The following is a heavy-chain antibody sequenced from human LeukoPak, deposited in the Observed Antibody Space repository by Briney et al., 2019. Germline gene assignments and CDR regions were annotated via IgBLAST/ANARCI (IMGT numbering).Heavy chain of an antibody. Sequence: PSETLSLTCTVSGGSISSYYWSWIRQPPGKGLEWIGYIYYSGSTNYNPSLKSRVTISVDTSKNQFSLKLSSVTAADTAVYYCARDTGSSWYFWFDPWGQGTLVTVS. CDR1: GGSISSYY. CDR3: ARDTGSSWYFWFDP. CDR2: IYYSGST. J-gene: IGHJ5*02. V-gene: IGHV4-59*01. D-gene: IGHD6-13*01.